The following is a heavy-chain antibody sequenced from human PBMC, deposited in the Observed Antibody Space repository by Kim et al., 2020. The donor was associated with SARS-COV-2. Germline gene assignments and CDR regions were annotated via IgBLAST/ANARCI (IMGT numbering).Heavy chain of an antibody. CDR1: GYSFTSYW. CDR3: ARTHSSSSGDFDY. Sequence: GESLKISCKGSGYSFTSYWIGWVRQMPGKGLEWMGIIYPGDSDTRYTPSFQGQVTISADKSISTAYLQWSSLKASDTAMYYCARTHSSSSGDFDYWGQGTLVTVSS. V-gene: IGHV5-51*01. D-gene: IGHD6-6*01. CDR2: IYPGDSDT. J-gene: IGHJ4*02.